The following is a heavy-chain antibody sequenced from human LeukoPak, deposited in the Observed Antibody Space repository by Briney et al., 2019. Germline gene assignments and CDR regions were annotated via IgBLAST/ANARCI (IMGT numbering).Heavy chain of an antibody. CDR3: ARNRGEGFDP. CDR2: MSPINGNT. D-gene: IGHD1-14*01. V-gene: IGHV1-8*01. CDR1: GYTLTSYD. J-gene: IGHJ5*02. Sequence: ASVKVSCKASGYTLTSYDINWVRQAAGQGLEWMGWMSPINGNTGYAQKFQGRVTMTRNTSISTAHMELSSLRSEDTAVYYCARNRGEGFDPWGQGTLVTVSS.